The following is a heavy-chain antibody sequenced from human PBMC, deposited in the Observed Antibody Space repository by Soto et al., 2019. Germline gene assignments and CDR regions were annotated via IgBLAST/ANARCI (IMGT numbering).Heavy chain of an antibody. V-gene: IGHV3-74*01. CDR2: INDYGTTI. D-gene: IGHD1-1*01. Sequence: SLRLTCPASGLCLGNYCMHEVHQAPGKGLAWVSRINDYGTTINYAESVEGRFTISRDDPKSEVSLKLTKLRAEDTAVYYCVRVGMEAFDSWGQGDLVTVSS. J-gene: IGHJ5*01. CDR3: VRVGMEAFDS. CDR1: GLCLGNYC.